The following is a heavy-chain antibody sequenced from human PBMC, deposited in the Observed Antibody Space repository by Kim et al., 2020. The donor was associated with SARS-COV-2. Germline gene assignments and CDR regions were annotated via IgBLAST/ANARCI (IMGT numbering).Heavy chain of an antibody. CDR2: IYYSGST. CDR3: AREPSIFSSHDYGMDV. D-gene: IGHD3-3*01. J-gene: IGHJ6*02. CDR1: GGSVSSGSYY. Sequence: SETLSLTCTVSGGSVSSGSYYWSWIRQPPGKGLEWIGYIYYSGSTNYNPSLKSRVTISVDTSKNQFSLKLSSVTAADTAVYYCAREPSIFSSHDYGMDVWGQGTTVTVSS. V-gene: IGHV4-61*01.